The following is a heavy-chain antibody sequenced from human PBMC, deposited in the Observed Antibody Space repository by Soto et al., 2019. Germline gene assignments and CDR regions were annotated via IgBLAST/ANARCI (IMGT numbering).Heavy chain of an antibody. D-gene: IGHD2-15*01. V-gene: IGHV1-69*01. CDR1: GGTFSSYA. J-gene: IGHJ5*02. Sequence: QVQLVQSGAEVKKPGSSVKVSCKASGGTFSSYAISWVRQAPGQGLEWMGGIIPIFGTANYAQKFQGRVTITADESTSTAYMELSSLRSEDTAVYYCARRSVPATHPKRGLLGWFDPWGQGTLVTVSS. CDR2: IIPIFGTA. CDR3: ARRSVPATHPKRGLLGWFDP.